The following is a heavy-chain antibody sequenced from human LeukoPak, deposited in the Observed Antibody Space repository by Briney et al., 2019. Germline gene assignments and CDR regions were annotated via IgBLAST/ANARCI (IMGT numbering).Heavy chain of an antibody. V-gene: IGHV3-7*01. CDR1: GFTFSSYW. J-gene: IGHJ4*02. CDR2: IKQDGSEK. D-gene: IGHD3-22*01. CDR3: ARDKYYDRYFDS. Sequence: PGGSLRLSCAASGFTFSSYWMSWVRQAPGKGLEWVANIKQDGSEKYYVDSVKGRFTISRDNAKNSVSLQMNSLRVEDTAVYYCARDKYYDRYFDSWGQGTLVTVSS.